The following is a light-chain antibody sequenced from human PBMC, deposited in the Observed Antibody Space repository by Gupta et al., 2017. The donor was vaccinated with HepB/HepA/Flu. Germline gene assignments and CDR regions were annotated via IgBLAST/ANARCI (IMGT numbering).Light chain of an antibody. CDR3: QQRSNWLT. V-gene: IGKV3-11*01. Sequence: IXXXXXPXTLSXSPGERATLSCRASQSVSSYLAWYQQKPGQAPRLLIYDASNRATGIPARFSGSGSGTDFTLTISSLEPEDFAVYYCQQRSNWLTFGGGTKVEIK. J-gene: IGKJ4*01. CDR2: DAS. CDR1: QSVSSY.